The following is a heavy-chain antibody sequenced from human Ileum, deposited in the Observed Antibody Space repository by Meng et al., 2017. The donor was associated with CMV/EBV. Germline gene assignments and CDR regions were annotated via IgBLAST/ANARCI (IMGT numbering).Heavy chain of an antibody. CDR1: GGTFSSYA. V-gene: IGHV1-69*10. Sequence: SVKVSCKASGGTFSSYAISWVRQAPGQGLEWMGGIIPILGIANYAQKFQGRVTITADKSTSTAYMELSSLRSEDTAVYYCARRTAGATGADYYYYGMDVWGQGTMVTVSS. J-gene: IGHJ6*02. CDR3: ARRTAGATGADYYYYGMDV. D-gene: IGHD1-26*01. CDR2: IIPILGIA.